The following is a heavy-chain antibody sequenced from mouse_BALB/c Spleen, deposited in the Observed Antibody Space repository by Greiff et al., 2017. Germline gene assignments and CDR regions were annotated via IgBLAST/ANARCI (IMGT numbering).Heavy chain of an antibody. D-gene: IGHD1-1*01. CDR1: GFTFSDYY. V-gene: IGHV5-4*02. J-gene: IGHJ4*01. CDR2: ISDGGSYT. Sequence: DVKLVESGGGLVKPGGSLKLSCAASGFTFSDYYMYWVRQTPEKRLEWVATISDGGSYTYYPDSVKGRFTISRDNAKNNLYLQMSSLKSEDTAMYYCAASSPLPMDYWGQGTSVTVSS. CDR3: AASSPLPMDY.